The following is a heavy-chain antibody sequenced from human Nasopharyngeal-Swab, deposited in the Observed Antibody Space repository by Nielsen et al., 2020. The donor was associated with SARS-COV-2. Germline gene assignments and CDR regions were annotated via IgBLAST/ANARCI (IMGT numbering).Heavy chain of an antibody. D-gene: IGHD3-3*01. V-gene: IGHV4-4*07. CDR3: ARDSDYYDFWSGYPYNWFDP. J-gene: IGHJ5*02. CDR1: GGSISSYY. CDR2: IYTSGST. Sequence: SETLSLTCTVSGGSISSYYWSWIRQPAGKGLEWIGRIYTSGSTNYNPSLKSRVTMSVDTSKNQFSLKLSSVTAADTAVYYCARDSDYYDFWSGYPYNWFDPWGQGTLVTVSS.